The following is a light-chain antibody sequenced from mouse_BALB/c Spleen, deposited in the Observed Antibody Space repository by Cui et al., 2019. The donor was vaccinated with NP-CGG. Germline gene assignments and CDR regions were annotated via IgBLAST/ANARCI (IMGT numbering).Light chain of an antibody. V-gene: IGLV1*01. Sequence: QAVVTQASALTTSPGETITLTCRSSTGAVTTSNYANWVQEKPDHLFTGIIGGTNNRAPGVSARFSGSLIGDKAALTITGAQTEDEAIYFCALWYSNHWVFGGGTKLTVL. J-gene: IGLJ1*01. CDR1: TGAVTTSNY. CDR2: GTN. CDR3: ALWYSNHWV.